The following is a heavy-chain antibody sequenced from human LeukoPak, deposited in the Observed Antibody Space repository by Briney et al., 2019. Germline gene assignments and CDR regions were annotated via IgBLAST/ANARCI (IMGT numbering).Heavy chain of an antibody. CDR1: GFTFSSYW. V-gene: IGHV3-7*01. CDR2: IKQDGSEK. CDR3: AREGSDWNYYYYMDV. Sequence: GGSLRLSCAASGFTFSSYWMTWVRQAPGKGLEWVANIKQDGSEKYYVDSVKGRFTISRDNAKNSLYLQMNSLRAEDTAVYYCAREGSDWNYYYYMDVWGKGTTVTISS. D-gene: IGHD6-19*01. J-gene: IGHJ6*03.